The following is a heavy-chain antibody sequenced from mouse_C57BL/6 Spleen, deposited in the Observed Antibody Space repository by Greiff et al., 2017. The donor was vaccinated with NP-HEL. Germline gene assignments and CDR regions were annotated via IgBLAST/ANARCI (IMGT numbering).Heavy chain of an antibody. D-gene: IGHD4-1*01. J-gene: IGHJ4*01. CDR3: ARILGRDYYAMDY. V-gene: IGHV1-64*01. CDR2: IHPNSGST. Sequence: VQLQQSGAELVKPGASVKLSCKASGYTFTSYWMHWVKQRPGQGLEWIGMIHPNSGSTNYNEKFKSKATLTVDKSSSTAYMQLSSLTSEDSAVYYCARILGRDYYAMDYWGQGTSVTVSS. CDR1: GYTFTSYW.